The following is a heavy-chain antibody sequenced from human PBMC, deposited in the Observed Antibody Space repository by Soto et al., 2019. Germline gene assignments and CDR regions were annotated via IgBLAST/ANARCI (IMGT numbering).Heavy chain of an antibody. D-gene: IGHD5-18*01. Sequence: PSETLSLTCTVSGGSISSYYWSWIRQPLGKGLEWIGYIYYSGSTNYNPSLKSRVTISVDTSKNQFSLKLSSVTAADTAVYYCARVRIQLWLPRDYYFDYWGQGTLVTVSS. J-gene: IGHJ4*02. CDR2: IYYSGST. V-gene: IGHV4-59*01. CDR1: GGSISSYY. CDR3: ARVRIQLWLPRDYYFDY.